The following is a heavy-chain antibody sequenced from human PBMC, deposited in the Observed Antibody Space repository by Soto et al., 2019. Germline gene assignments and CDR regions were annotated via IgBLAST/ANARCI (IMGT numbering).Heavy chain of an antibody. J-gene: IGHJ3*02. CDR1: GYTFTSYY. CDR3: ARVVGATFKPLDAFDI. CDR2: INPSGGST. Sequence: GASVKVSCKASGYTFTSYYMHWVRQAPGQGLEWMGIINPSGGSTSYAQKFQGRVTMTRDTSTSTVYMELSSLRSEDTAVYYCARVVGATFKPLDAFDIWGQGTMVTVSS. D-gene: IGHD1-26*01. V-gene: IGHV1-46*01.